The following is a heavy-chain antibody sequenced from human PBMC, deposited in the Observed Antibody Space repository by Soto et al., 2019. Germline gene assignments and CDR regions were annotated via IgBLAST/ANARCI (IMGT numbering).Heavy chain of an antibody. V-gene: IGHV3-48*02. CDR2: ISTSSSNI. CDR3: ARDWYSNALAPDALDI. Sequence: EVQLVESGGGLVQPGESLRLSCAASGFTFSSYSLNWVRQAPGKGLEWVSYISTSSSNIYYADSVKGRFTISRDNANNSLYLQMNSLRDGDTAVYYCARDWYSNALAPDALDIWGQGTMVIVSS. CDR1: GFTFSSYS. D-gene: IGHD5-18*01. J-gene: IGHJ3*02.